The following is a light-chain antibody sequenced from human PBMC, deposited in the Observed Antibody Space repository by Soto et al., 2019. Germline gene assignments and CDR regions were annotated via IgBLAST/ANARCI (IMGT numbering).Light chain of an antibody. V-gene: IGLV3-21*04. CDR1: NIGTKS. CDR2: DDT. Sequence: SYELTQPPSVSVAPGKTARISCGGNNIGTKSVHWYQQKPGQAPVLVIYDDTERPSGIPERFSGSNSGNSATLTISRVEAGDEADYYSQLWDSSSAHWVFGGGTKLTVL. J-gene: IGLJ3*02. CDR3: QLWDSSSAHWV.